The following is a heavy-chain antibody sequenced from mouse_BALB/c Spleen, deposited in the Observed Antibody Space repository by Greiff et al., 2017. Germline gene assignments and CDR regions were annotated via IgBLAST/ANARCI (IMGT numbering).Heavy chain of an antibody. V-gene: IGHV1S135*01. Sequence: VQLQQSGPELVKPGASVKVSCKASGYSFTDYNMYWVKQSHGKSLEWIGYFDPYNGGTSYNQKFKGKATLTVDKSSSTAFMHLNSLTSEDSAVYYCLGYAYVGFAYWGQGTLVTVSA. CDR3: LGYAYVGFAY. D-gene: IGHD1-2*01. CDR2: FDPYNGGT. J-gene: IGHJ3*01. CDR1: GYSFTDYN.